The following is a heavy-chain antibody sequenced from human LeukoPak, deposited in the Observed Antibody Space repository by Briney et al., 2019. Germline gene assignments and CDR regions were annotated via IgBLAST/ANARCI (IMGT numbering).Heavy chain of an antibody. CDR1: GFTFSSYA. V-gene: IGHV3-23*01. D-gene: IGHD6-6*01. J-gene: IGHJ4*02. Sequence: GGSLRLSCAASGFTFSSYAMSWVREAPGKGLGWASAISGSGGSTYYADSVKGRFTISRDNSKNTLYLQMNGLRADDTAVYYGAKEKHGTSSELFRYTFEYWGQGALVSVSS. CDR2: ISGSGGST. CDR3: AKEKHGTSSELFRYTFEY.